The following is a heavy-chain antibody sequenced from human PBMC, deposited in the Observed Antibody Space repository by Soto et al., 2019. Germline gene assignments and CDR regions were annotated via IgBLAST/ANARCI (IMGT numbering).Heavy chain of an antibody. D-gene: IGHD4-17*01. CDR2: IYYSGST. J-gene: IGHJ4*02. Sequence: TSETLSLTCTVSGGSISSYYWSWIRQPPGKGLEWIGYIYYSGSTNYNPSLKSRVTISVDTSKNQFSLKLSSVTAADTAVYYCARHETLDGDYDYWGQGTLVTVSS. CDR3: ARHETLDGDYDY. V-gene: IGHV4-59*01. CDR1: GGSISSYY.